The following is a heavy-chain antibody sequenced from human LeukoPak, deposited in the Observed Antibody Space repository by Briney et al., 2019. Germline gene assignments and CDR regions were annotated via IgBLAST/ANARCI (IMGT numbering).Heavy chain of an antibody. V-gene: IGHV3-23*01. CDR1: GFTFSSYA. CDR2: IGGSGGNT. J-gene: IGHJ4*02. Sequence: GGSLRLSCAASGFTFSSYAMNWVRQAPGKGLEWVSGIGGSGGNTYYTDSVRGRFTISRDNSKSTLYLEMHSLRAEDTAVYYCAKDYYGSGLRGYFDYWGQGTLVTVSS. CDR3: AKDYYGSGLRGYFDY. D-gene: IGHD3-10*01.